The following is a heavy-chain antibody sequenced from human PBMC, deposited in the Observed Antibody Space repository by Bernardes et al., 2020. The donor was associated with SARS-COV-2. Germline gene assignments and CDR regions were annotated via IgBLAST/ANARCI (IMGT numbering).Heavy chain of an antibody. CDR1: GFTFSNYG. D-gene: IGHD5-12*01. V-gene: IGHV3-33*01. Sequence: GSLRLSCAASGFTFSNYGMHWVRQAPGKGLECVAFIWYDGSQEYYPDSVKGRFTISRDNSKNTLFLQMDSLRAEDTAVYYCARDTDMATIVFDYWGQGTLVTVSS. J-gene: IGHJ4*02. CDR2: IWYDGSQE. CDR3: ARDTDMATIVFDY.